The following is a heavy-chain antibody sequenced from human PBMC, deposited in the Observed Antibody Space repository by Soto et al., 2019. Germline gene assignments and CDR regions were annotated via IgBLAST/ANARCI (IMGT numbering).Heavy chain of an antibody. Sequence: SETLSLTCTVSGGSISRSSYCWGWIRQPPGKGLEWIGSIYYSGSTYYNPSLKSRVTISVDTSKNQFSLKLSSVTAADTAVYYCAREVLPWCQGTLVTVSS. CDR2: IYYSGST. V-gene: IGHV4-39*02. J-gene: IGHJ5*02. CDR1: GGSISRSSYC. CDR3: AREVLP.